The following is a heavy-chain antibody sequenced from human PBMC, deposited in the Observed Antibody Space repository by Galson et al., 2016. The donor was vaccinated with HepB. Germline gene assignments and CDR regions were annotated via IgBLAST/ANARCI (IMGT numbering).Heavy chain of an antibody. V-gene: IGHV3-74*01. J-gene: IGHJ1*01. CDR1: GFTFSSSW. CDR3: AVYSFPIAAAGPARSPHH. D-gene: IGHD6-13*01. CDR2: INSAGSST. Sequence: SLRLSCAASGFTFSSSWMHWVRQAPGKGLVWVSRINSAGSSTHYADSVKGRFTISRDNAKNTLYLQMNSLRAEDTAVYYCAVYSFPIAAAGPARSPHHWGQGTLVTVSS.